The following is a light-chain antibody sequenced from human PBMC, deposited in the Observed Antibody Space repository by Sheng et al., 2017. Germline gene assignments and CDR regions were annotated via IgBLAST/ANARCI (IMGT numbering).Light chain of an antibody. Sequence: EIVMTQSPATLSVSPGERATLSCRASQSVGSNYLAWYQQKPGQAPRLLIHGASSRATGIPDRFSGSGSGTEFTLTISSLQSEDSAIFYXQQYSKWPTFGQGTKVEI. CDR3: QQYSKWPT. V-gene: IGKV3D-15*01. J-gene: IGKJ1*01. CDR1: QSVGSNY. CDR2: GAS.